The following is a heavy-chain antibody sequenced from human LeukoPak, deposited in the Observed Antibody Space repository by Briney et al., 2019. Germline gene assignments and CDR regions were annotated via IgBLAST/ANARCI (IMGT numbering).Heavy chain of an antibody. V-gene: IGHV4-38-2*02. CDR3: ARAGGAARPPRKDYYYYYMDV. Sequence: SETLSLTCTVSGYSISSGYHWGWIRQPPGKGLEWIGSIYHSGSTYYNPSLKSRVTISVDTSKNQFSLKLSSVTAADTAVYYCARAGGAARPPRKDYYYYYMDVWGKGTTVTVSS. J-gene: IGHJ6*03. CDR2: IYHSGST. D-gene: IGHD6-6*01. CDR1: GYSISSGYH.